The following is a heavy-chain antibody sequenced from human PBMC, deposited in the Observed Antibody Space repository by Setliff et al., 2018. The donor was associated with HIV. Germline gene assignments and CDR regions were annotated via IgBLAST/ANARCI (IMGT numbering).Heavy chain of an antibody. J-gene: IGHJ4*02. V-gene: IGHV4-39*07. CDR2: IYYSGST. Sequence: NPSETLSLTCTVSGGSINSTSYYWGWIRQFPGKGLEWIGSIYYSGSTYYHPSLKSRVTVSVDTSKNQFSLKLGSVTAADTAVYYCARESPSSSWFYFDFWGQGTLVTVSS. D-gene: IGHD6-13*01. CDR1: GGSINSTSYY. CDR3: ARESPSSSWFYFDF.